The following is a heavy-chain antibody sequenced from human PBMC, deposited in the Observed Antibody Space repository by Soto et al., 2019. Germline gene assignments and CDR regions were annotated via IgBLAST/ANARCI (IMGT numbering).Heavy chain of an antibody. V-gene: IGHV3-33*01. CDR3: ARVGVTGTTFWGFGL. CDR2: IWFDGSNK. CDR1: GFTFSSYG. Sequence: QVQLVESGGGVVQPGRSLRLSCAASGFTFSSYGMHWVRQAPGKGLEWVAVIWFDGSNKYYADSVKGRFTISRDNSKNTVLLEMQRLRAEDTGGYYLARVGVTGTTFWGFGLWGQGTLVTVSS. J-gene: IGHJ4*02. D-gene: IGHD1-20*01.